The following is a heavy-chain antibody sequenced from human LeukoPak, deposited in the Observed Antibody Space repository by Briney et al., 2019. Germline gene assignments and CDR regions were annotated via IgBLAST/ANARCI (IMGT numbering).Heavy chain of an antibody. CDR2: INIDGSST. D-gene: IGHD3-10*01. V-gene: IGHV3-74*01. CDR3: ARETAVSGGIFFDY. CDR1: GFTFSNYW. Sequence: PGGSLRLSCAASGFTFSNYWMHWVRHTPGKGLVWVSRINIDGSSTNYADSVKGRFTISRDNAKNTLYLQMNTLRAEDTAVYYCARETAVSGGIFFDYWGQGTLVTVSS. J-gene: IGHJ4*02.